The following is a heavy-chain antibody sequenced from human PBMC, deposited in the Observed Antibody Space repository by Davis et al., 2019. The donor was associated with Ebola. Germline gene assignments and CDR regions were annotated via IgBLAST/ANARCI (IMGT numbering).Heavy chain of an antibody. J-gene: IGHJ6*04. CDR1: GYTFTSYG. CDR2: INAGNGNT. Sequence: ASVKVSCKASGYTFTSYGITWVRQAPGQGLEWMGWINAGNGNTKYSQKFQGRVTITRDTSASTAYMELSSLRSEDTAVYYCARDSLLVVASIGYYGMDVWGKGTTVTVSS. CDR3: ARDSLLVVASIGYYGMDV. V-gene: IGHV1-3*01. D-gene: IGHD5-12*01.